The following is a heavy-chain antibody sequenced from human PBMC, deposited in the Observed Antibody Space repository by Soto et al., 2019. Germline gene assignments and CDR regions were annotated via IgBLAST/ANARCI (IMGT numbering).Heavy chain of an antibody. J-gene: IGHJ4*02. CDR1: GFTFSSYG. CDR3: ARDPTLRYCSGGSCYYFDY. V-gene: IGHV3-33*01. CDR2: IWYDGSNK. Sequence: PGGSLRLSCAASGFTFSSYGMHWVRQAPGKGLEWVAVIWYDGSNKYYADSVKGRFTISRDNSKNTLYLQMNSLRAEDTAVYYCARDPTLRYCSGGSCYYFDYWGQGTLVTVSS. D-gene: IGHD2-15*01.